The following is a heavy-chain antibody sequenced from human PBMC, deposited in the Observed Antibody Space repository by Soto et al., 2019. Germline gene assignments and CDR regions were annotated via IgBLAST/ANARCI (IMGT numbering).Heavy chain of an antibody. V-gene: IGHV3-30-3*01. CDR3: AREARGGYSYGAFDY. D-gene: IGHD5-18*01. Sequence: QVQLQESGPGLVKPSGTLSLTCAVSGGSISSSNWWSWVRQPPGKGLEWVAVISYDGSNKYYADSVKGRVTISRDNSKNTLYLQMNSVRAEDTAVYYCAREARGGYSYGAFDYWGQGTLVTVSS. J-gene: IGHJ4*02. CDR2: ISYDGSNK. CDR1: GGSISSSN.